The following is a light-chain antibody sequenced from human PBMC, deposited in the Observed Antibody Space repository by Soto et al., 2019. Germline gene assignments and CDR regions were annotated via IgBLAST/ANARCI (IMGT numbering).Light chain of an antibody. Sequence: DIQMTQSPSTLSGSVSDRVTITCRASQTISSWLAWYQQKPGKAPKLLIYKASTLKSGVPSRFSGSGSGTEFTLTLSSLQPDDFATYYCQHYNSYSEAFGQGTKVDIK. CDR3: QHYNSYSEA. V-gene: IGKV1-5*03. J-gene: IGKJ1*01. CDR2: KAS. CDR1: QTISSW.